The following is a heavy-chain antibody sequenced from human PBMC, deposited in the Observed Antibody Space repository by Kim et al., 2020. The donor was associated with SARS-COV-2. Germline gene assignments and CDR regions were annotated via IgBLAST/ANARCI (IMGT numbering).Heavy chain of an antibody. CDR2: ISWNSGSI. Sequence: GGSLRLSCAASGFTFDDYAMHWVRQAPGKGLEWVSGISWNSGSIGYADSVKGRFTISRDNAKNSLYLQMNSLRAEDTALYYCAKASSPRGYYYYGMDVWGQGTTVTVSS. V-gene: IGHV3-9*01. J-gene: IGHJ6*02. CDR3: AKASSPRGYYYYGMDV. CDR1: GFTFDDYA.